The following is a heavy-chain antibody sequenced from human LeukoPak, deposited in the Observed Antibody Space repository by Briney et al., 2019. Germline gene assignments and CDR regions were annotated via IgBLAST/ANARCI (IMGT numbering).Heavy chain of an antibody. J-gene: IGHJ3*02. CDR2: IDAAGRT. CDR1: GGSISSGGSIGSFY. Sequence: SETLSLTCTVSGGSISSGGSIGSFYWTWIRQPAGKGLEWIGRIDAAGRTNYNPSLRGPVTISVDTSKNQFSLRLSSVTAADAAVYYCGGYDPRFRDAFDIWGQGTMVTVSS. D-gene: IGHD5-12*01. V-gene: IGHV4-61*02. CDR3: GGYDPRFRDAFDI.